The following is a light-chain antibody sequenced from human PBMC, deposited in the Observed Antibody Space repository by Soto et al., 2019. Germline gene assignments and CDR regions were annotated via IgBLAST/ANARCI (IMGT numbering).Light chain of an antibody. Sequence: QSALTQAPSASGSPGQSVTISCTGTSSDIGAYNYVSWYQQYPGKAPKLIIYEVTYRPSGVPDRFSGSKSGNTASLTVSGLQEEDEATYFCSSYAVSFHFVIFGGGTKLTVL. CDR1: SSDIGAYNY. J-gene: IGLJ2*01. V-gene: IGLV2-8*01. CDR2: EVT. CDR3: SSYAVSFHFVI.